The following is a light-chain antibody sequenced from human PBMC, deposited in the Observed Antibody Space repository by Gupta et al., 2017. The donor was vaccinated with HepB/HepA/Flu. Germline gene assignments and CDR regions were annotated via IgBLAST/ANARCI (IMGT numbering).Light chain of an antibody. J-gene: IGLJ2*01. CDR2: DNS. CDR1: SSNIGAGYD. CDR3: QSYDSSLSGVV. Sequence: QSVLTQPPSVSEAPGHRVTISCTGSSSNIGAGYDLHWYQQLPGTAPKLLIYDNSNRPSGVPDRFSGSKSGTSASLAITGLQAEDEADYYCQSYDSSLSGVVFGGGTKLTVL. V-gene: IGLV1-40*01.